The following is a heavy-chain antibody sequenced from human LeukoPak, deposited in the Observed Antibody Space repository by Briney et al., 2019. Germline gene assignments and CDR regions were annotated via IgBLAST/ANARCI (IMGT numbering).Heavy chain of an antibody. Sequence: GASVKVSCKASGYTFTSYDINWVRQATGQGLEWMGWMNPNNGNTDYAQKFQGRVTLTRNTSISTAYMELSSLRSEDTAAYYCTRGGPVAGTHKYFQHWGQGTLVTVSS. CDR1: GYTFTSYD. CDR2: MNPNNGNT. V-gene: IGHV1-8*01. CDR3: TRGGPVAGTHKYFQH. J-gene: IGHJ1*01. D-gene: IGHD6-19*01.